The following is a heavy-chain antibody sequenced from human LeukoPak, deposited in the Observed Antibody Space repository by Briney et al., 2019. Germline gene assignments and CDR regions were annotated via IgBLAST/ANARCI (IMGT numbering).Heavy chain of an antibody. CDR1: GFTFSDYY. J-gene: IGHJ5*02. D-gene: IGHD6-19*01. CDR3: ARDRYSSGRYWNWFDP. V-gene: IGHV3-11*01. Sequence: PGGSLRLSCAASGFTFSDYYMSWIRQAPGKGLEWVSYISSSGTTIYYAVSVKGRFTISRDNAKNSLYLQMNSLRAEDTAVYYCARDRYSSGRYWNWFDPWGQGTLVTVSS. CDR2: ISSSGTTI.